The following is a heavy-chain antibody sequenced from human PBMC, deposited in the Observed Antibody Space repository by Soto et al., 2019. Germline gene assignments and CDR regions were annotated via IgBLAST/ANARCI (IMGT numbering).Heavy chain of an antibody. D-gene: IGHD6-13*01. V-gene: IGHV4-61*08. CDR1: GGSISSGGYY. CDR3: AKVPPPYSSSWTLYDGY. CDR2: IYSSGST. J-gene: IGHJ4*02. Sequence: SETLSLTCTVSGGSISSGGYYWSWIRQHPGKGLEWIGYIYSSGSTHYNPSLQSRVTISADTSKNQVSLKVRSVTAADTAVYYCAKVPPPYSSSWTLYDGYWGQGTLVTVSS.